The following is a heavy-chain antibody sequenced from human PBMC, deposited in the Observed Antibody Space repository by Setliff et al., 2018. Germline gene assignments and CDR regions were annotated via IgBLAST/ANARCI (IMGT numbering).Heavy chain of an antibody. V-gene: IGHV3-23*01. J-gene: IGHJ4*02. CDR3: ATWNGRSSDY. CDR1: GLSFSSYA. D-gene: IGHD1-26*01. CDR2: ISGSGGST. Sequence: PGGSLRLSCVASGLSFSSYAINWVRQAPGKGLEWVSGISGSGGSTYYADSVKGRFTISRDNSKNTLYLQMNSLSAEDMAIYYCATWNGRSSDYWGQGTLVTVSS.